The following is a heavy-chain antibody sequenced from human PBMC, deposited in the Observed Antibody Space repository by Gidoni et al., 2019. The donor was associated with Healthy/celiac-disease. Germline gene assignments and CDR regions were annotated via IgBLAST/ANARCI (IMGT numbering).Heavy chain of an antibody. CDR3: ARNVATSFYYYYYGMDV. D-gene: IGHD5-12*01. Sequence: QVQLQQWGAGLLKPSETLSLTCAVYGCSFSGYYWSWIRQPPGKGLEWIGEINHSGSTNYNPSLKSRVTISVDTSKNQFSLKLSSVTAADTAVYYCARNVATSFYYYYYGMDVWGQGTTVTVSS. CDR2: INHSGST. J-gene: IGHJ6*02. V-gene: IGHV4-34*01. CDR1: GCSFSGYY.